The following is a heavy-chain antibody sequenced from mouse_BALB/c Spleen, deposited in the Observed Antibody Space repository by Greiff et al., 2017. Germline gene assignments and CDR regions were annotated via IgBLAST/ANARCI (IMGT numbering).Heavy chain of an antibody. CDR1: GFTFSSYA. J-gene: IGHJ3*01. D-gene: IGHD2-10*02. CDR3: ASSYGNYAWFAY. CDR2: ISSGGSYT. V-gene: IGHV5-9-4*01. Sequence: EVQLVESGGGLVKPGGSLKLSCAASGFTFSSYAMSWVRQSPEKRLEWVAEISSGGSYTYYPDTVTGRFTISRDNAKNTLYLEMSSLRSEDTAMYYCASSYGNYAWFAYWGQGTLVTVSA.